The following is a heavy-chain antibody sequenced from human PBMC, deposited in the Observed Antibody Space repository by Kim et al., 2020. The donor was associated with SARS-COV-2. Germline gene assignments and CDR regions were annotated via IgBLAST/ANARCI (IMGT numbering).Heavy chain of an antibody. D-gene: IGHD3-22*01. V-gene: IGHV1-24*01. J-gene: IGHJ3*02. CDR3: ATVNYYDSSGPLDI. Sequence: ASVKVSCKVSGYTLTELSMHWVRQAPGKGLEWMGGFDPEDGETIYAQKFQGRVTMTEDTSTDTAYMELSSLRSEDTAVYYCATVNYYDSSGPLDIWGQGTMVTVSS. CDR2: FDPEDGET. CDR1: GYTLTELS.